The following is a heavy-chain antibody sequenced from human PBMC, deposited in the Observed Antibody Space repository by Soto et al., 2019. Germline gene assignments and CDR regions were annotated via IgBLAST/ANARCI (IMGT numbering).Heavy chain of an antibody. V-gene: IGHV1-8*01. CDR2: MNPNSGNT. Sequence: ASVKVSCKASGYTFTSYDINWVRQAAGQGLEWMGWMNPNSGNTGYAQKFQGRITMTRNTSISTAYMELSSLRSEDTAVYYCARVGDSSSWYVSLTRYYYGMDVWGQGTTVTVSS. D-gene: IGHD6-13*01. J-gene: IGHJ6*02. CDR1: GYTFTSYD. CDR3: ARVGDSSSWYVSLTRYYYGMDV.